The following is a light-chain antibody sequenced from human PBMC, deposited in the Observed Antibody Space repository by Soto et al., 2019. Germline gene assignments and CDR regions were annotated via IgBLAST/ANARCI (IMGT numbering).Light chain of an antibody. CDR3: MQALQTPRT. CDR1: QSLLHSNGYNY. CDR2: LGS. V-gene: IGKV2-28*01. Sequence: DIVMTQSPLSLPVTPGAPASISCRSSQSLLHSNGYNYLDWYLQKPGQAPQLLIYLGSNRATGVPARFSGSGSGTDFTLKISRVEAEDVGVSYCMQALQTPRTFGPGTKVDIK. J-gene: IGKJ3*01.